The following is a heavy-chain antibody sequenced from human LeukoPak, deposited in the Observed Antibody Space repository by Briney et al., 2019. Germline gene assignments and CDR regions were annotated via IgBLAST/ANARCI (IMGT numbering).Heavy chain of an antibody. Sequence: GSLSISCVTSGFTFSDYYMSWLRQVPGKGLEWLSYISSKGSTISYADSVKGRFTISRDNAKNSVYLQMDTLRAEDTAMYFCARRLRRELVAAYFDFWGQGTLVTVSS. CDR1: GFTFSDYY. D-gene: IGHD2-15*01. V-gene: IGHV3-11*01. J-gene: IGHJ4*02. CDR2: ISSKGSTI. CDR3: ARRLRRELVAAYFDF.